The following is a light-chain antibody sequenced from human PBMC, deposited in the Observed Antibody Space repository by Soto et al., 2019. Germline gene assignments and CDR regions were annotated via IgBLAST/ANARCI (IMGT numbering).Light chain of an antibody. V-gene: IGLV1-51*01. CDR2: DNN. J-gene: IGLJ2*01. CDR3: GTWDSSLSAVA. Sequence: KVTISCSGSSSNIGNNYVSWYQQLPGTAPKLLIYDNNKRPPGIPDRFSGSKSGTSATLGITGLQTGDEADYYCGTWDSSLSAVAFGGGTKATVL. CDR1: SSNIGNNY.